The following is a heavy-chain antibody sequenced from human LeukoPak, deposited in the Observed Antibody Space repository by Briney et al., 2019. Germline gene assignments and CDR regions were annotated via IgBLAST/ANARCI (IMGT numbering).Heavy chain of an antibody. CDR2: IIPIFGTA. D-gene: IGHD4-17*01. CDR1: GGTFSSYA. J-gene: IGHJ4*02. CDR3: ATARDYGDYGYDY. Sequence: SVKVSCKASGGTFSSYAISWVRQAPGQGLGWMGGIIPIFGTANYAQKFQGRVTITADESTSTAYMELSSLRSEDTAVYYCATARDYGDYGYDYWGQGTLVTVSS. V-gene: IGHV1-69*13.